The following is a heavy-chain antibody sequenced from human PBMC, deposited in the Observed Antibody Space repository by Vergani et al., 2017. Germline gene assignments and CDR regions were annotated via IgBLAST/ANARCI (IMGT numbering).Heavy chain of an antibody. J-gene: IGHJ4*02. CDR3: ASDRKYCRSSSCYSGRDPEDGYYFDY. CDR2: ISYDGSNK. V-gene: IGHV3-30*04. Sequence: QVQLVESGGGVVQPGRSLRLSCAASGFTFSSYAMHWVRQAPGKGLEWVAVISYDGSNKYYADSVKGRFTISRDNSKNTLYLQMNSLRAEDTAVYYCASDRKYCRSSSCYSGRDPEDGYYFDYWGQGTLVTVSS. CDR1: GFTFSSYA. D-gene: IGHD2-2*01.